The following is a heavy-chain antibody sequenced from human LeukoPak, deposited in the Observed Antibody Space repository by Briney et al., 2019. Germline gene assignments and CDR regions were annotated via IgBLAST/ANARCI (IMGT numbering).Heavy chain of an antibody. CDR1: GFTFSSYS. CDR2: ISSSSSYI. J-gene: IGHJ4*02. Sequence: GGSPRLSCAASGFTFSSYSMNWVRQAPGKGLEWVSSISSSSSYIYYADSVKGRFTISRDNAKNSLYLQMNSLRAEDTAVYYCARVAGGDSSGYFDYWGQGTLVTVSS. V-gene: IGHV3-21*01. D-gene: IGHD3-22*01. CDR3: ARVAGGDSSGYFDY.